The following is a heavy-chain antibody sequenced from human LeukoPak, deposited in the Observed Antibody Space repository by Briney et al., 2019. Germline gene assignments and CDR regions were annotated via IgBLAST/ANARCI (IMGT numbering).Heavy chain of an antibody. CDR1: GTSIRSGDYY. J-gene: IGHJ4*02. CDR2: IYYSGST. CDR3: AALQRPAAIDY. Sequence: SQTLSLTCTVSGTSIRSGDYYWCWIRQPPGKGLEWTGYIYYSGSTYYNPSLKSRLTIAVDTSKNQFSLRLTSVTAADTAVYYCAALQRPAAIDYWGQGTLVTVSS. D-gene: IGHD2-2*01. V-gene: IGHV4-30-4*01.